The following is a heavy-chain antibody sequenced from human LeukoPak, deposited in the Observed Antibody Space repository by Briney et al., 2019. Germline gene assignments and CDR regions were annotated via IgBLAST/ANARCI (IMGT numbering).Heavy chain of an antibody. J-gene: IGHJ6*03. CDR3: ATADRFPYCGGDCYSPMDV. V-gene: IGHV1-24*01. CDR2: FDPEDGET. Sequence: GASVKVSCKVSGYTLTELSMHWVRQAPGKGLEWMGGFDPEDGETIYAQKFQGRATMTEDTSTDTAYMELSSLRSEDTAVYYCATADRFPYCGGDCYSPMDVWGKGTTVTVSS. D-gene: IGHD2-21*02. CDR1: GYTLTELS.